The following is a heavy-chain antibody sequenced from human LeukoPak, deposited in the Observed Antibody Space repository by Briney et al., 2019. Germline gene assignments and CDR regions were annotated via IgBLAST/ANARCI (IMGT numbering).Heavy chain of an antibody. CDR3: ARRRGYSSSWSDY. V-gene: IGHV4-34*01. CDR1: GGSFSGYY. CDR2: INHSGST. Sequence: PSETLSLTCAVYGGSFSGYYWSWIRQPPGKGLEWIGEINHSGSTNYNPSLKSRVTISVDTSKNQFSLKLSSVTAADTAVYYCARRRGYSSSWSDYWGQGTLVIVSS. J-gene: IGHJ4*02. D-gene: IGHD6-13*01.